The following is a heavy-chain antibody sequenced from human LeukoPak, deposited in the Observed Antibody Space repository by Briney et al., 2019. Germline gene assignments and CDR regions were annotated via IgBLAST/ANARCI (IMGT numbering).Heavy chain of an antibody. CDR3: ARRGYDILTGYYWSDP. J-gene: IGHJ5*02. Sequence: SETLSLTCTVSGGSISSSSYYWGWIRQPPGKGLEWIGSIYYSGSTNYNPSLKSRVTISVDTSKNQFSLKLSSVTAADTAVYYCARRGYDILTGYYWSDPWGQGTLVNVSS. D-gene: IGHD3-9*01. CDR1: GGSISSSSYY. V-gene: IGHV4-39*07. CDR2: IYYSGST.